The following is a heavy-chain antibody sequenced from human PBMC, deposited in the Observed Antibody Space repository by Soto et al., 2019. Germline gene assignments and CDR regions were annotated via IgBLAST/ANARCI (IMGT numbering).Heavy chain of an antibody. V-gene: IGHV1-69*13. Sequence: SVKVSCKAAGGTFSRYAMSWVRQAPGQGLEWMGGIIPIFGTAKYSQKFQGRVTITADESTSTAYMELSSLRSEDTAVYYCARDTCCSSSWYGHYYGMAVWGQGTTVTVSS. CDR2: IIPIFGTA. J-gene: IGHJ6*01. CDR3: ARDTCCSSSWYGHYYGMAV. CDR1: GGTFSRYA. D-gene: IGHD6-13*01.